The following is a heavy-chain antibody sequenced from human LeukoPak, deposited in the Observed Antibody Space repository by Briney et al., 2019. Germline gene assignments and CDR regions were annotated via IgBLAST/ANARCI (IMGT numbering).Heavy chain of an antibody. CDR2: INHSGST. Sequence: PSETLSLTCAVFGGPFSGYYWSWIRQAPGKGLEWIGDINHSGSTDYNPSLKSRLTISVDRSKNQFSLNLTSVTAADTAVYYCARERYFDWLLRHSYYYYGMDVWGQGTTVTVSS. CDR3: ARERYFDWLLRHSYYYYGMDV. CDR1: GGPFSGYY. J-gene: IGHJ6*02. D-gene: IGHD3-9*01. V-gene: IGHV4-34*01.